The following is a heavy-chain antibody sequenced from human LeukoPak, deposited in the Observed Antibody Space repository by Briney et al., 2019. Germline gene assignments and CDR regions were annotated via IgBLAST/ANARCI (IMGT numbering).Heavy chain of an antibody. Sequence: GGSLRLSCAASGFTFSSYAMSWVRQAPGKGLEWVSGVSGSGGSTYYADSVKGRFTISRDNSKNTLYLQMNSLRAEDTAVYYCAKGFYYYDSSGYHAGYWGQGTLVTVSS. J-gene: IGHJ4*02. CDR3: AKGFYYYDSSGYHAGY. CDR1: GFTFSSYA. V-gene: IGHV3-23*01. CDR2: VSGSGGST. D-gene: IGHD3-22*01.